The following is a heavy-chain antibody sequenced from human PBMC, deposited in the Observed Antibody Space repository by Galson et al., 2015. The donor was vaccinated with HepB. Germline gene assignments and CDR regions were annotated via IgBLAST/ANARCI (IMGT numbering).Heavy chain of an antibody. V-gene: IGHV4-39*01. CDR1: GGSINSISYY. CDR3: ARRDHAKYFQH. CDR2: IFYSGST. Sequence: TLSLTCTVSGGSINSISYYWGWIRQPPGEGLEWIGSIFYSGSTYYSPSLKSRVTISVDTSKNQFSLKLSSVTAADTAVYYCARRDHAKYFQHWGQGTLVTVSS. D-gene: IGHD2-21*01. J-gene: IGHJ1*01.